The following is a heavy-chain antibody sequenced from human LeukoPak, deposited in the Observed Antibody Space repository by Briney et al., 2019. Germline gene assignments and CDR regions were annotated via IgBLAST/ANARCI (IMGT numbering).Heavy chain of an antibody. CDR3: ARARDYYGSGSYYDHDY. D-gene: IGHD3-10*01. V-gene: IGHV3-21*01. CDR2: ISSSSSYI. CDR1: GFTFSSYS. J-gene: IGHJ4*02. Sequence: GGSLRLSCAASGFTFSSYSMNWVRQAPGKGLEWVSSISSSSSYIYYADSVKGRFTISRDNAKNSLYLQMNSLRAEDTAVYYCARARDYYGSGSYYDHDYWGQGTLVTVSS.